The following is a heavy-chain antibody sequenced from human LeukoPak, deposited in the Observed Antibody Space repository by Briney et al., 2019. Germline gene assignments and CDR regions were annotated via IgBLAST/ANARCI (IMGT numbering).Heavy chain of an antibody. CDR1: GYTFTGYY. Sequence: ASVKVSCKASGYTFTGYYMHWVRQAPGQGLELMGWINPNSGATDYAQNFQGRVTLTRDTSISTAYMELSRLRSDDTAVYYCASGYRFGNWGQGTLVTVSS. J-gene: IGHJ4*01. V-gene: IGHV1-2*02. CDR3: ASGYRFGN. CDR2: INPNSGAT. D-gene: IGHD5-18*01.